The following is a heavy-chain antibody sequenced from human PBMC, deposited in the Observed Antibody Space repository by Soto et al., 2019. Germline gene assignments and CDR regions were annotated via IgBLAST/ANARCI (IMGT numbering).Heavy chain of an antibody. CDR2: ITNDGNNE. D-gene: IGHD1-26*01. CDR3: AKEGPGGGRHFYYGMDG. J-gene: IGHJ6*02. V-gene: IGHV3-30*02. Sequence: GGALGLSCAASGFVFSDYGMHWVRQAPGKGLEWVALITNDGNNEYYRESVKGRFSISRGRSTNTVDLLMNSLRPEDTGVYYCAKEGPGGGRHFYYGMDGWGQGTMVTVSS. CDR1: GFVFSDYG.